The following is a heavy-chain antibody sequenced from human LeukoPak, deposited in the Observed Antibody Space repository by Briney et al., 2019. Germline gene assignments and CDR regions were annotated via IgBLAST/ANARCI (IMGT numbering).Heavy chain of an antibody. CDR1: GFTFSSYA. V-gene: IGHV3-23*01. J-gene: IGHJ4*02. CDR3: AKDLAPYYDSSGYPSY. D-gene: IGHD3-22*01. Sequence: GGSLRLSCAASGFTFSSYALSWVRQAPGKGLEWVSAISGSGGSTYYADSVKGRFTISRDNSKNTLYPQMNSLRAEDTAVYYCAKDLAPYYDSSGYPSYWGQGTLVTVSS. CDR2: ISGSGGST.